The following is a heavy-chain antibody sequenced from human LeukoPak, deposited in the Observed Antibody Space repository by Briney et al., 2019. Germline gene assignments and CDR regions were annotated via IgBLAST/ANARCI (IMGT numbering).Heavy chain of an antibody. D-gene: IGHD1-14*01. CDR3: AKEANHCSNRHYDY. V-gene: IGHV3-30*18. CDR2: ISYDGSNK. J-gene: IGHJ4*02. Sequence: GGSLRLSRAASLFTFSSYGMHGVRPAPGKGLEWVGVISYDGSNKYDADSVKGRFTISRDDSKKTEYLQINSLRTEDTAVYYCAKEANHCSNRHYDYWGQGILVTVSS. CDR1: LFTFSSYG.